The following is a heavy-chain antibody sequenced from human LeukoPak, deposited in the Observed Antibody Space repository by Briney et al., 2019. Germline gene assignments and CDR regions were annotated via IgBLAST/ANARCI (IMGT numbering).Heavy chain of an antibody. Sequence: ASVKVSCKVSGYTLTELSMHWVRQAPGKGLEWMGGFDPEDGETIYAQKFQGRVTMTEDTSTDTAYMELSSLRSEDTAVYYCATNIAAAGPVSHWGQGTLVTVSS. CDR1: GYTLTELS. CDR2: FDPEDGET. J-gene: IGHJ4*02. D-gene: IGHD6-13*01. V-gene: IGHV1-24*01. CDR3: ATNIAAAGPVSH.